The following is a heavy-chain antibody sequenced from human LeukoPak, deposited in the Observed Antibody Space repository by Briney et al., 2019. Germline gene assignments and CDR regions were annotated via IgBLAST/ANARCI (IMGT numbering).Heavy chain of an antibody. D-gene: IGHD2-15*01. CDR2: IYHSGST. CDR1: GVSISSSNW. Sequence: PSETLSLTCAVSGVSISSSNWWSWVRQPPGKGLEWIGEIYHSGSTNYNPSLKSRVTISVDKSKNQFSLKLSSVTAADTAVYYCARVASIVVVVAATSVWFDPWGQGTLVTVSS. CDR3: ARVASIVVVVAATSVWFDP. J-gene: IGHJ5*02. V-gene: IGHV4-4*02.